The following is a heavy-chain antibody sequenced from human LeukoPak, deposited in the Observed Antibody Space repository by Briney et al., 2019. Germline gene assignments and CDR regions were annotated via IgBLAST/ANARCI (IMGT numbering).Heavy chain of an antibody. J-gene: IGHJ2*01. Sequence: SETLSLTCTVSGRSISKYYWSWVRQPPGKGLEWIGYIYYSGSTTYNPSLKSRVTISVDTSKNQSSLKLSSVSAADTAVYYCARRTYFDLWGRGTPVTVSS. V-gene: IGHV4-59*08. CDR1: GRSISKYY. CDR2: IYYSGST. CDR3: ARRTYFDL.